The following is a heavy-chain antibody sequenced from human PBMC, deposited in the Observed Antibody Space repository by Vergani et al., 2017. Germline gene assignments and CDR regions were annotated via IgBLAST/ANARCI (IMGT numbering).Heavy chain of an antibody. CDR1: GYTFSNYY. J-gene: IGHJ4*02. CDR3: ARGNYGILTGYRY. CDR2: INPSGGHT. V-gene: IGHV1-46*03. Sequence: QVQVVQSGAEVKKSGASVKVSCKTSGYTFSNYYMHWVRQAPGQGLEWMGIINPSGGHTNYAQKFQGRITMTRHTSTSTVYMELSNLRSGDRAVYYCARGNYGILTGYRYWGQGTLVTVSA. D-gene: IGHD3-9*01.